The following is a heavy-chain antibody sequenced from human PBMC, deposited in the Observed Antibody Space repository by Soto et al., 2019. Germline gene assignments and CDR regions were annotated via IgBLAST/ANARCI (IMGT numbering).Heavy chain of an antibody. CDR3: AKDGSSWYNIYYYYGMDV. J-gene: IGHJ6*02. CDR1: GFTFSSYG. V-gene: IGHV3-30*18. Sequence: PGGSLRLSCAASGFTFSSYGMHWVRQAPGKGLEWVAVISYDGSNKYYADSVKGRFTISRDNSKNTLYLQMNSLRAEDTAVYYCAKDGSSWYNIYYYYGMDVWGQGTTVTVSS. CDR2: ISYDGSNK. D-gene: IGHD6-13*01.